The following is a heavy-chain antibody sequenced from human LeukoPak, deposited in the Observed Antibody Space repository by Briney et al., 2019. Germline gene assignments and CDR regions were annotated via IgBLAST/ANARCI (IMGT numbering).Heavy chain of an antibody. D-gene: IGHD5-18*01. CDR1: GFTFSSYG. CDR3: AKNAGYSYGLYYFDF. CDR2: IISSGDVT. Sequence: GGSLRLSCGASGFTFSSYGMHWVRQAPGKGLEWVSSIISSGDVTYYADSAKGRFTISRDNSKNTVHLQMDSLRPEDSAVYYCAKNAGYSYGLYYFDFWGQGTLVTVSS. J-gene: IGHJ4*02. V-gene: IGHV3-23*01.